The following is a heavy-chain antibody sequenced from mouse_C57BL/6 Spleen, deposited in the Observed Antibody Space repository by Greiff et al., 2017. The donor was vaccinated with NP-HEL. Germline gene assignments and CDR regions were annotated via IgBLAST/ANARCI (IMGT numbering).Heavy chain of an antibody. J-gene: IGHJ1*03. D-gene: IGHD4-1*01. CDR2: INPSTGGT. V-gene: IGHV1-42*01. CDR3: ARNWDVDWYFDV. Sequence: EVKLQESGPELVKPGASVKISCKASGYSFTGYYMNWVKQSPEKSLEWIGEINPSTGGTTYNQKFKAKATLTVDKSSSTAYMQLKSLTSEDSAVYYCARNWDVDWYFDVWGTGTTVTVSS. CDR1: GYSFTGYY.